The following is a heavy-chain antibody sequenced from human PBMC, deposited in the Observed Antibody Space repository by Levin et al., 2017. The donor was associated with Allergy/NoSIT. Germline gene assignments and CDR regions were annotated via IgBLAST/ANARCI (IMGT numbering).Heavy chain of an antibody. CDR1: GGSFRGYY. CDR2: VNPTGST. V-gene: IGHV4-34*01. CDR3: AGEHEVDRGAFDV. D-gene: IGHD2-21*01. J-gene: IGHJ3*01. Sequence: SETLSLTCSVYGGSFRGYYWHWIRQPPGKGLEWIGEVNPTGSTNYIPSLQSRLTISIDKSNNEFSLKLSSVMAADTDVYYCAGEHEVDRGAFDVWGQGTMVAVSS.